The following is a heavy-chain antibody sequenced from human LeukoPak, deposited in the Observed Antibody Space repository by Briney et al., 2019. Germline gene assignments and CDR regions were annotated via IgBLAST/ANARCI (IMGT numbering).Heavy chain of an antibody. V-gene: IGHV3-30-3*01. CDR1: GFTFSSYA. CDR2: ISYDGSNK. J-gene: IGHJ4*02. D-gene: IGHD3-22*01. Sequence: PGGSLRLSCAASGFTFSSYAMHWVRQAPGKGLEWVAVISYDGSNKYYADSVKGRFTISRDKSKNTLYLQMNSLRAEDTAVYYCARAQYYYDSSGYSQYYFDYWGQGTLVTVSS. CDR3: ARAQYYYDSSGYSQYYFDY.